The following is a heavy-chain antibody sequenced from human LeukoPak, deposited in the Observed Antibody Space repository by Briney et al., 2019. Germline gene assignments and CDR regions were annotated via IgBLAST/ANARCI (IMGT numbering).Heavy chain of an antibody. Sequence: SETLSLTCTVSGGSISSYYWSWIRQPPGKGLEWIGYIYYSGSTNYNPSLKSRVTISVDTSKNQFSLKLSSVTAADTAVYYCAKSTYCSGGSCYPTFDYWGQGTLVTVSS. CDR1: GGSISSYY. CDR2: IYYSGST. V-gene: IGHV4-59*01. CDR3: AKSTYCSGGSCYPTFDY. D-gene: IGHD2-15*01. J-gene: IGHJ4*02.